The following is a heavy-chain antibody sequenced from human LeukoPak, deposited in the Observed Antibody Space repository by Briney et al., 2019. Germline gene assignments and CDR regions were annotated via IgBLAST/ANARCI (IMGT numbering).Heavy chain of an antibody. J-gene: IGHJ4*02. CDR1: GGSISSGDYY. CDR3: ARGVAVTTDVDY. Sequence: PSQTLSLTCTVSGGSISSGDYYWSWIRQPPGKGLEWIGYIYYSGSTYYNPSLKSRVTISVDTSKNQFSLKLSSVTAADTAVYYCARGVAVTTDVDYWGQGTLVTVSS. CDR2: IYYSGST. D-gene: IGHD2-21*02. V-gene: IGHV4-30-4*01.